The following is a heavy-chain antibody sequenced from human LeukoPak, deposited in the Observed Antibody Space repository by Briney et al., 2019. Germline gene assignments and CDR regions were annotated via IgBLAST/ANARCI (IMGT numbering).Heavy chain of an antibody. CDR2: IYYSGRT. V-gene: IGHV4-59*01. J-gene: IGHJ4*02. D-gene: IGHD4-11*01. CDR1: GGSISSDY. Sequence: SGTLSLTCTVSGGSISSDYWSWIRQPPGKGLEWIGCIYYSGRTYYNPSLKSRITISVDTSKNQFSLKLSSVTAADTAVYYCVRGFYSPHYWGQGTLVTVSS. CDR3: VRGFYSPHY.